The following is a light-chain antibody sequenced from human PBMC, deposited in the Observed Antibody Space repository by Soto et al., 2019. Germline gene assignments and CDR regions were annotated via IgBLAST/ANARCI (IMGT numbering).Light chain of an antibody. V-gene: IGKV3-11*01. J-gene: IGKJ5*01. CDR3: HQRTNWPIT. CDR1: QSVDRY. Sequence: TILTQSPASLSFSPWERATLSCRASQSVDRYLAWYQQKPGQAPRLLIYDTSNRATGIPARFSGSGSGTDFTLTINSLEPEDFAVYYCHQRTNWPITFGQGTRLEI. CDR2: DTS.